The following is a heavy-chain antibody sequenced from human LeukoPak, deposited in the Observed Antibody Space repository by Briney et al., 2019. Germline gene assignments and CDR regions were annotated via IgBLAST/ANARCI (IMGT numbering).Heavy chain of an antibody. Sequence: GGSLRLSCVASGFTFGKYWMSWVRQAPGKGLEWVANIKLDGSEKNYVDSVKGRFTISRDNTKNSLYLRMNSLRAEDTAVFYCARDQYDTWSRRGNFDSWGQGTLVIVSS. CDR3: ARDQYDTWSRRGNFDS. V-gene: IGHV3-7*03. CDR1: GFTFGKYW. D-gene: IGHD3-3*01. J-gene: IGHJ4*02. CDR2: IKLDGSEK.